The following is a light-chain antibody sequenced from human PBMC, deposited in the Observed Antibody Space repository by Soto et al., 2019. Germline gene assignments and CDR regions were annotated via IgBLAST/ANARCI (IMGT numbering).Light chain of an antibody. Sequence: DNQTAQSRSSLSASVGDRVTITCRASQSISSHLNWYQQQPGKAPKLLIYATSSLQSGVPARFSGSGYGTDFTLAITSLQPEDFATYYCQQSYSSPITFGQGTRLEIK. J-gene: IGKJ5*01. CDR3: QQSYSSPIT. CDR2: ATS. V-gene: IGKV1-39*01. CDR1: QSISSH.